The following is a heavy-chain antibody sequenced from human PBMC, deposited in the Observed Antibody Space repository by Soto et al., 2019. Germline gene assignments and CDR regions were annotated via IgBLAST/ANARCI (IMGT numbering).Heavy chain of an antibody. V-gene: IGHV3-23*01. J-gene: IGHJ4*02. Sequence: PGGSLRLSCAASGFTFSSYAMSWVRQAPGKGLEWVSAISGSGGSTYYADSVKGRFTISRDNSKNTLYLQMNSLRAEDTAVYYCAKDTEPGYYYDSSGYFDYWGQGTLVTVPQ. D-gene: IGHD3-22*01. CDR2: ISGSGGST. CDR1: GFTFSSYA. CDR3: AKDTEPGYYYDSSGYFDY.